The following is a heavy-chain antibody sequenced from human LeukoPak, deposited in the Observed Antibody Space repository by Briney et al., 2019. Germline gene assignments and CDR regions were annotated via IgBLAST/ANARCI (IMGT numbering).Heavy chain of an antibody. J-gene: IGHJ4*02. Sequence: PGGSLRLSCTASGFIFSSYWMTWVRQAPGKGLEWVANIQQDGSEKNFVDSVKGRFTISRDNAKNSLYLQMNTPTAEDTAVYYCARDPIDYWGQGTLVTVTS. CDR2: IQQDGSEK. CDR1: GFIFSSYW. CDR3: ARDPIDY. V-gene: IGHV3-7*01.